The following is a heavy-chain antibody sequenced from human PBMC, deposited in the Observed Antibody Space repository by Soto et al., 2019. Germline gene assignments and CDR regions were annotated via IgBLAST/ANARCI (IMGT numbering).Heavy chain of an antibody. CDR2: IYYSGST. CDR1: GGSISSGGYY. D-gene: IGHD4-17*01. CDR3: ARGLDYGDYRGRVDY. J-gene: IGHJ4*02. Sequence: QVQLQESGPGLVKPSQTLSLTCTVSGGSISSGGYYWSWIRQHPGKGLEWIWYIYYSGSTYYNPSLKSRVTISVDTSKNQFSLKLSSVTAADTAVYYCARGLDYGDYRGRVDYWGQGTLVTVSS. V-gene: IGHV4-31*03.